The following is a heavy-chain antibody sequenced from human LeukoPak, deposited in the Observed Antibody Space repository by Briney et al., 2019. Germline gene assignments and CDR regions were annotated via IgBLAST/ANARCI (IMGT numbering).Heavy chain of an antibody. V-gene: IGHV1-2*02. CDR3: ARKYDSSGYYYVGAFDI. Sequence: GASVKVSCKASGYTFTGYYMHWQREAPGQGLEWMGWINPNSGGTNYAQKFQGRVTMTRDTSISTAYMELSRLRSDDTAVYYCARKYDSSGYYYVGAFDIWGQGTMVTVSS. D-gene: IGHD3-22*01. J-gene: IGHJ3*02. CDR2: INPNSGGT. CDR1: GYTFTGYY.